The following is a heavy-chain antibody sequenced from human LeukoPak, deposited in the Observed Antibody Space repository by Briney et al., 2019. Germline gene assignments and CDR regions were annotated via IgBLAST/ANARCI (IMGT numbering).Heavy chain of an antibody. D-gene: IGHD6-19*01. CDR3: ARTGYGSGWAFDY. V-gene: IGHV1-2*02. CDR2: INPNSGGT. CDR1: GYTFTGYY. Sequence: ASVKVSCKASGYTFTGYYMHWVRQAPGQGLEWMGLINPNSGGTNYAQKFQGRVNMTRDTSISTAYMELSSLRSDDTAVYYCARTGYGSGWAFDYWGQGTLVTVSS. J-gene: IGHJ4*02.